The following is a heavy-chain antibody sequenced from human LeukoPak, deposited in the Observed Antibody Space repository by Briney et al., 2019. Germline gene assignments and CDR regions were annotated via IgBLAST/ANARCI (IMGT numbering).Heavy chain of an antibody. CDR1: GFTVSNNY. CDR2: IYDGGRT. V-gene: IGHV3-53*01. CDR3: AKAEGLAAFDI. J-gene: IGHJ3*02. Sequence: GGSLRPSCAASGFTVSNNYMSWVRQAPGKGLEWVSIIYDGGRTYYADSVRGRFTISRDNSKNMLYLQMSSLRAEDTAVYYCAKAEGLAAFDIWGQGTMVTVSS. D-gene: IGHD6-6*01.